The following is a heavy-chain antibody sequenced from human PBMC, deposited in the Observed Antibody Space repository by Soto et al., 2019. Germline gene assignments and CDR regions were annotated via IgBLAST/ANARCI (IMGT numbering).Heavy chain of an antibody. D-gene: IGHD3-3*01. CDR1: GYSFTSYW. V-gene: IGHV5-51*01. CDR2: IYPGDSDT. Sequence: GESLKISCKGSGYSFTSYWIGWVRQMPGKGLEWMGIIYPGDSDTRYSPSFQGQVTISADKSISTAYLQWSSLKASDTAMYYCAVLDGYYPPHNRFDPWGQGTLVTVSS. CDR3: AVLDGYYPPHNRFDP. J-gene: IGHJ5*02.